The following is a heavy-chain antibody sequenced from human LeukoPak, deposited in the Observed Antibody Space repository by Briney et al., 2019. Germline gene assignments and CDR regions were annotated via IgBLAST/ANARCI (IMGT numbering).Heavy chain of an antibody. Sequence: GGSLRLSCAASGFTFSSYAMSWLRQAPGKGLEWVSAISGSGGSTYYADSVKGRFIISRDNSKNTLYMQMNSLRAEDTAVYYCAKGIQLWLITLFDYWGQGTLVTVSS. CDR2: ISGSGGST. CDR3: AKGIQLWLITLFDY. D-gene: IGHD5-18*01. V-gene: IGHV3-23*01. J-gene: IGHJ4*02. CDR1: GFTFSSYA.